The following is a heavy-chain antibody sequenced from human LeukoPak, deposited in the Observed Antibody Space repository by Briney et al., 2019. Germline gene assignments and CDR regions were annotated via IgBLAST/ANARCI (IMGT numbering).Heavy chain of an antibody. Sequence: PSETLSLTCTVSGGSITNYYWSWIRQPPGKGLEWIGYIYYSGSTNYNPSLKSRVTISVDTSENQFSLKLSSVTAADTAMYYCVRLEPGSWATNYFDYWGQGTLVTVSS. CDR2: IYYSGST. D-gene: IGHD1-26*01. CDR3: VRLEPGSWATNYFDY. J-gene: IGHJ4*02. CDR1: GGSITNYY. V-gene: IGHV4-59*08.